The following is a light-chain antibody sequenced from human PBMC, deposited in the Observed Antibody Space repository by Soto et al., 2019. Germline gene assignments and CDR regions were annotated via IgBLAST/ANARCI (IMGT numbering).Light chain of an antibody. J-gene: IGLJ3*02. CDR3: VMYMGSGISV. CDR1: SGSVSTSYY. V-gene: IGLV8-61*01. CDR2: STN. Sequence: QTVVTQEPSFSVSPGGTVTLTCALSSGSVSTSYYPSWYQQTPGQAPRTLIYSTNTRSSGVPDRFSGSILGNKAALTITGAQADDESDYYCVMYMGSGISVFGGGTQLTVL.